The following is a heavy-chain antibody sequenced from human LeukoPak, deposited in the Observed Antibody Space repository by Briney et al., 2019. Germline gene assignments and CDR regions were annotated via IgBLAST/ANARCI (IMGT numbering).Heavy chain of an antibody. Sequence: SQTLSLTCAVSGGSISSGGYSWSWIRQPPGKGLEWIGYIYHSGSTYYNPSLKSRVTISVDRSKNQFSLKLSSVTAADTAVYYCARTEPGTTVTTEAGYFDYWGQGTLVTVSS. CDR3: ARTEPGTTVTTEAGYFDY. CDR1: GGSISSGGYS. V-gene: IGHV4-30-2*01. J-gene: IGHJ4*02. D-gene: IGHD4-17*01. CDR2: IYHSGST.